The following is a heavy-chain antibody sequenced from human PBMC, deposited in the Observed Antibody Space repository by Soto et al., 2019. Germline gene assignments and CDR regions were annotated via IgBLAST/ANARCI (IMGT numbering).Heavy chain of an antibody. V-gene: IGHV1-58*02. CDR1: GFTFTSSA. Sequence: ASVKVSCKASGFTFTSSAMQWVRQARGQRLEWIGWIVVGSGNTNYAQKFQERVTITRDMSTSTAYMELSSLRSEDTAVYYCAAVPTILELDYYSGMDVWGQGTTVTVSS. CDR2: IVVGSGNT. J-gene: IGHJ6*02. CDR3: AAVPTILELDYYSGMDV. D-gene: IGHD1-7*01.